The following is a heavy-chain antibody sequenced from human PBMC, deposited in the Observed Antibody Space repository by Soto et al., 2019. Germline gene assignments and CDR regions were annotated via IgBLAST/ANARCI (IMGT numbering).Heavy chain of an antibody. V-gene: IGHV2-5*02. CDR2: VFWDDDK. CDR3: AHSSPDGSFEV. J-gene: IGHJ3*01. CDR1: GFSLSASGVG. Sequence: QITMRESGPTLVKPTQTLTLTCSFSGFSLSASGVGVGWIRQPPGKALEWLALVFWDDDKFYSPPLQSRLTITKDTSKTQVVLTVTNIDPGDTATYYCAHSSPDGSFEVWGQGTMVTVSS.